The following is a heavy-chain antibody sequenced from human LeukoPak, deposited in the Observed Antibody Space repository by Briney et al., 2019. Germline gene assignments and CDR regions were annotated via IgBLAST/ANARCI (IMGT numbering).Heavy chain of an antibody. CDR2: ISSSSSYI. J-gene: IGHJ4*02. Sequence: GGSLRLSCAASGFTFSSYSMNWVRQAPGKGLEWVSSISSSSSYIHYADSVKGRFTISRDNAKNSLYLQMNSLRAEDTAVYYCASWVTPTMTLSSGTKEFDYWGQGTLVTVSS. D-gene: IGHD3-22*01. CDR1: GFTFSSYS. V-gene: IGHV3-21*01. CDR3: ASWVTPTMTLSSGTKEFDY.